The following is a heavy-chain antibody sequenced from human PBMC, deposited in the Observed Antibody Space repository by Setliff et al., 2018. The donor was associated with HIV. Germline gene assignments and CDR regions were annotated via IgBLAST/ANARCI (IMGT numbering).Heavy chain of an antibody. V-gene: IGHV1-69*10. D-gene: IGHD3-9*01. J-gene: IGHJ6*03. CDR1: GGTFNTYD. Sequence: ASVKVSCKASGGTFNTYDISWVRQAPGQGLEWMGGIIPSFDITNYAQKFRGRVTITADKSTSTAYMELSSLRSEDTAVYYCARALTSGGFYYYYMDVWGKGTTVTVSS. CDR3: ARALTSGGFYYYYMDV. CDR2: IIPSFDIT.